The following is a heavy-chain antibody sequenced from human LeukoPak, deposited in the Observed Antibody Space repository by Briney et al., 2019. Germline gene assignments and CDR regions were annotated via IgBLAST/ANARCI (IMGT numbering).Heavy chain of an antibody. CDR2: ISGSGGST. V-gene: IGHV3-23*01. CDR3: AKDRTTVVPASYFDY. D-gene: IGHD2-2*01. J-gene: IGHJ4*02. Sequence: GGSLRLSCAASGFTVSSNYMSWVRQAPGKGLEWVSAISGSGGSTYYADSVKGRFTISRDNSKNTLYLQMNSLRAEDTAVYYCAKDRTTVVPASYFDYWGQGTLVTVSS. CDR1: GFTVSSNY.